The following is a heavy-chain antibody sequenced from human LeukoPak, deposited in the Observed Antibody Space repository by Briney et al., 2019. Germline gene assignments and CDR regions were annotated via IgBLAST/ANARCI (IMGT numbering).Heavy chain of an antibody. V-gene: IGHV3-30*02. D-gene: IGHD2-8*01. CDR3: ARGGLRHPLIDY. J-gene: IGHJ4*02. Sequence: GGSLRLSCAASGFTFSSYGMHWVRQAPGKGLEWVAFIRYDGSNKYYADSVKGRFTISRDNAKNLLYLQMNSLRAEDTAVYYCARGGLRHPLIDYWGQGTLVTVSS. CDR1: GFTFSSYG. CDR2: IRYDGSNK.